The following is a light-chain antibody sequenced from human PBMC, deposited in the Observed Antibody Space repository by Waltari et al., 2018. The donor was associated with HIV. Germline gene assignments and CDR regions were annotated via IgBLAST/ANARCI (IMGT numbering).Light chain of an antibody. J-gene: IGKJ1*01. V-gene: IGKV3-20*01. Sequence: TQSPGTLSLSPGERATLSCRASQSVSSSSLAWYQQKPGQAPRLLIYGASSRATGIPDRFSGSGSGTDFTLTINRLEPEDFAVYYCQQYGSSPRTFGQGTKVEIK. CDR2: GAS. CDR1: QSVSSSS. CDR3: QQYGSSPRT.